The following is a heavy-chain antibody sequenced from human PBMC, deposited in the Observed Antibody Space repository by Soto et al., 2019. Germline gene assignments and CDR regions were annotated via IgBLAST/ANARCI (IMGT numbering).Heavy chain of an antibody. J-gene: IGHJ4*02. CDR1: GYTFTSYE. CDR2: MSPNSGDT. V-gene: IGHV1-8*01. D-gene: IGHD3-10*01. Sequence: QVQLVQSGAEVKKPGASVKVSCKASGYTFTSYEINWVRQATGQGLEWMGWMSPNSGDTGYAKKFQGRVTMTRNTSISTAYMELSSLRSEDTAVYYCARGELLWFGELLRWGQGTLVTVSS. CDR3: ARGELLWFGELLR.